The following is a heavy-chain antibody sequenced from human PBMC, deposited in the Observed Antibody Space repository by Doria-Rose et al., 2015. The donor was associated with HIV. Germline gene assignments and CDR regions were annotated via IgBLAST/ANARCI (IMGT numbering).Heavy chain of an antibody. Sequence: QVQLVQSGPVLAKPTETLTLTCTVSGVSLSSPGMGVSWIRQPPGKALEWLSDNFSDDERSYKTSLKSRLTISRGTSKSQVVLTMTDMDPVDTATYYCARIKSSRWYHKYYFDFWGQGTLVIVSA. J-gene: IGHJ4*02. CDR1: GVSLSSPGMG. CDR3: ARIKSSRWYHKYYFDF. V-gene: IGHV2-26*01. D-gene: IGHD6-13*01. CDR2: NFSDDER.